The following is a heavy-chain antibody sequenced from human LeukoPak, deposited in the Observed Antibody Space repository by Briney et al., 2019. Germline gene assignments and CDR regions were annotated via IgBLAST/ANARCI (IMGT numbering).Heavy chain of an antibody. CDR1: RFTFSSYG. J-gene: IGHJ4*02. D-gene: IGHD1-26*01. Sequence: GGSLRLSCAASRFTFSSYGMHWVRQAPGKGLEWVAVISYDGSNKYYADSVKGRFTISRDNSKNTLYLQMNSLRTEDTAVYYCAKDRQRLIVGATQGLSASDYWGQGTLVTVSS. CDR3: AKDRQRLIVGATQGLSASDY. V-gene: IGHV3-30*18. CDR2: ISYDGSNK.